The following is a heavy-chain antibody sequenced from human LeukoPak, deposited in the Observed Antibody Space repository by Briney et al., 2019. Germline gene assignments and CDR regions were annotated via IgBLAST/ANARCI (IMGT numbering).Heavy chain of an antibody. CDR3: ARTYYDILTGYSLSDY. Sequence: PGESLKISCRGLGNGFPSYWITWVPQIPGKGRGWRGGFDPRDSYTNYSPSFQGHVTISADKSISTAYLQWSSLMASDTAMYYCARTYYDILTGYSLSDYWGQGALVTVSS. CDR1: GNGFPSYW. CDR2: FDPRDSYT. D-gene: IGHD3-9*01. J-gene: IGHJ4*02. V-gene: IGHV5-10-1*01.